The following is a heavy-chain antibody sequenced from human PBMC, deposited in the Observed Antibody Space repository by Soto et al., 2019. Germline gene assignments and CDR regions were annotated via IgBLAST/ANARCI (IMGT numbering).Heavy chain of an antibody. V-gene: IGHV3-23*01. CDR2: ITGSGGST. J-gene: IGHJ4*02. Sequence: GGSLRVSCAASGFTFSSYAMSWVRQAPGKGLEWVSDITGSGGSTYYADSVKGRFTISRDNSKNTLYLQMNSLRAEDTGVYYCAKDPGSGWLAHYFDYWGQGTLVTVSS. CDR3: AKDPGSGWLAHYFDY. D-gene: IGHD6-19*01. CDR1: GFTFSSYA.